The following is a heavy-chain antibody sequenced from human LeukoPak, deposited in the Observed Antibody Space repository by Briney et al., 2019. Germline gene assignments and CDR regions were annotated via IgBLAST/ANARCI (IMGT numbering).Heavy chain of an antibody. CDR2: IYHSGST. J-gene: IGHJ4*02. D-gene: IGHD5-18*01. V-gene: IGHV4-38-2*01. CDR3: ARQSIRGYEYYMDV. CDR1: GYSISSGYY. Sequence: SETLSLTCAVSGYSISSGYYWGWIRQPPGKGLEWIGSIYHSGSTYYNPSLKSRVTISVDTSKNQFSLKLSSVTAADTAVYYCARQSIRGYEYYMDVWGQGTLVTVSS.